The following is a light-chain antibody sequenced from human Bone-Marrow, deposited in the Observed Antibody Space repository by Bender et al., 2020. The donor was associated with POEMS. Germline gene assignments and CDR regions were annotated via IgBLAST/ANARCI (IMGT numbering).Light chain of an antibody. V-gene: IGLV3-21*02. Sequence: SYVLTQPPSVSVAPGQMAKVTCGGDNIGSKSVHWYQQKPGQAPVLVVFADTDRPSGIHERFSGSNSGNTATLTISRVEAGDEADYYCQVWDSSSDFVVFGGGTKVTVL. CDR1: NIGSKS. CDR3: QVWDSSSDFVV. CDR2: ADT. J-gene: IGLJ2*01.